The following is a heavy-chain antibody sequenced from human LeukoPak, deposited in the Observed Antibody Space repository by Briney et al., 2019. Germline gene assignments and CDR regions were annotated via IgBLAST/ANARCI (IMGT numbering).Heavy chain of an antibody. J-gene: IGHJ4*02. D-gene: IGHD6-19*01. CDR3: ARVSAVAGGFCFDY. CDR1: GGSISSYY. CDR2: IYYTGST. V-gene: IGHV4-59*01. Sequence: PSETLSLTCTVSGGSISSYYWSWIRQPPGKGLEWLGYIYYTGSTYYSPSVKSRVSISVDTSKNLISLRLSSVTAADTAVYYCARVSAVAGGFCFDYWGQGTLVTVSS.